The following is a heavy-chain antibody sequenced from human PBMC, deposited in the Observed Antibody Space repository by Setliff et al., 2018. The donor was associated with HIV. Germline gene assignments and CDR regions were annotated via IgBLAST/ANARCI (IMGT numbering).Heavy chain of an antibody. J-gene: IGHJ4*02. CDR2: IYPGDSDT. CDR3: ARGGVVGGTPFGPNAPPYCDY. Sequence: GESLKISCKGSGYSFPSHWIGWVRQMPGKGLEWMGIIYPGDSDTRYSPSFQGQVTISADKSFSTADLQWSSLKASDTAMYYCARGGVVGGTPFGPNAPPYCDYWGQGTLVTVSS. CDR1: GYSFPSHW. V-gene: IGHV5-51*01. D-gene: IGHD2-15*01.